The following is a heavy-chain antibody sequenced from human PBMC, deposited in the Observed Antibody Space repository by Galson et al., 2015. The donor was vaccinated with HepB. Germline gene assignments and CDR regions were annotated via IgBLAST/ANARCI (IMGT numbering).Heavy chain of an antibody. CDR1: GYTFTSYG. CDR2: ISAYNGNT. Sequence: SVKVSCKASGYTFTSYGISWVRQAPGQGLEWMGWISAYNGNTNYAQKLQGRVTMTTDTSTSTAYMELRSLRSDDTAVYYCAKHYDILTGWWYFDLWGRGTLVTVSS. J-gene: IGHJ2*01. D-gene: IGHD3-9*01. CDR3: AKHYDILTGWWYFDL. V-gene: IGHV1-18*01.